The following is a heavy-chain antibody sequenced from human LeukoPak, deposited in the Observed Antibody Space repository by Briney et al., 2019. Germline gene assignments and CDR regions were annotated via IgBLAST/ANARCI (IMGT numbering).Heavy chain of an antibody. V-gene: IGHV4-61*01. CDR3: ARGGAPSIPLDY. CDR2: ISNSGST. D-gene: IGHD1-26*01. CDR1: GGSIGGNSY. Sequence: SETLSLTCTVSGGSIGGNSYWSWIRQPPGKGPKWIGHISNSGSTYYSPSLSSRVTISLDTSKNQFSLKLRSVTAADTAVYYCARGGAPSIPLDYWGRGTLVTVSS. J-gene: IGHJ4*02.